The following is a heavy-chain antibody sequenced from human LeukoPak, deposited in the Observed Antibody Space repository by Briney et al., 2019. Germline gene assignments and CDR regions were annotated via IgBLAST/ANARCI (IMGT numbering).Heavy chain of an antibody. CDR2: INSDGSST. V-gene: IGHV3-74*01. CDR3: ARSPYYYDSSGYLPY. J-gene: IGHJ4*02. D-gene: IGHD3-22*01. Sequence: GGSLRLSCAASGFAFSSYWMHWVRQAPGKGLVWVSRINSDGSSTSYADSVKGRFTISRDNAKNTLYLQMNSLRAEDTAVYYCARSPYYYDSSGYLPYWGQGTLVTVSS. CDR1: GFAFSSYW.